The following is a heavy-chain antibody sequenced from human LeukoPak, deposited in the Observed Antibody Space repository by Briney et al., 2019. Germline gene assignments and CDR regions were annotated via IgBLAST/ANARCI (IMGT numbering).Heavy chain of an antibody. CDR3: ASCTRRDGYNFRDY. CDR1: GGSISSSSYY. CDR2: IYYSGST. V-gene: IGHV4-39*07. J-gene: IGHJ4*02. D-gene: IGHD5-24*01. Sequence: SETLSLTCTVSGGSISSSSYYWGWIRQPPGKGLEWIGSIYYSGSTYYNPSRKSRVTISVDTSKNQFSLKLSSVTAADPAVYYCASCTRRDGYNFRDYWGQGTLVTVSS.